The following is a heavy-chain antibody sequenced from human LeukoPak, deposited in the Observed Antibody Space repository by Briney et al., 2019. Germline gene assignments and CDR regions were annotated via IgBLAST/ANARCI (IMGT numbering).Heavy chain of an antibody. J-gene: IGHJ4*02. CDR2: IYSGGGT. CDR1: GFTVSNTY. CDR3: ARDTYDSSGFI. D-gene: IGHD3-22*01. Sequence: PGGSLRLSCAASGFTVSNTYMSWVRQAPGKGLEWVSIIYSGGGTRYADSVKGRFTISRDNSRNTLYLQMNSLRAEDTALYYCARDTYDSSGFIGGQEPLVTVSS. V-gene: IGHV3-53*01.